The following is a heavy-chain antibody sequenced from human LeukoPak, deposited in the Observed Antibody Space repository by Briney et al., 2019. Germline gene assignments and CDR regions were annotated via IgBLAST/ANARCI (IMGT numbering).Heavy chain of an antibody. CDR2: IYTSGST. CDR3: ARILRDSSSTHYFDY. D-gene: IGHD6-13*01. V-gene: IGHV4-61*02. Sequence: PSETLSLTCTVSGGSISSGSYYWSWIRQPAGKGLEWIGRIYTSGSTNYNPSLKSRVTISVDTSKNQFSLKLSSVTAADTAVYYCARILRDSSSTHYFDYWGQGTLVTVSS. J-gene: IGHJ4*02. CDR1: GGSISSGSYY.